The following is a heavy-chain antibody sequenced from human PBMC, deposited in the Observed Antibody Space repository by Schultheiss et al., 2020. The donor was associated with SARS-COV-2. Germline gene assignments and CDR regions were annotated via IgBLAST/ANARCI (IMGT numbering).Heavy chain of an antibody. CDR3: ARVYYGDYFNWFDP. Sequence: SQTLSLTCTVSGGSISSYYWGWIRQPPGKGLEWIGEINHSGSTNYNPSLKSRVTISVDTSKNQFSLKLSSVTAADTAVYYCARVYYGDYFNWFDPWGQGTLVTVSS. CDR1: GGSISSYY. V-gene: IGHV4-34*09. D-gene: IGHD4-17*01. CDR2: INHSGST. J-gene: IGHJ5*02.